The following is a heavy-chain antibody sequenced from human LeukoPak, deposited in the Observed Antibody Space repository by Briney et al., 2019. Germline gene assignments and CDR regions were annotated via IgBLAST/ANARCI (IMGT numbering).Heavy chain of an antibody. Sequence: SETLSLTCTVSGYSISSGYYWGWIRQPPGKGLEWIGSIYHSGSTYYNPSLQSRVTISVDTSKNQFSLKLSSVTAADTAVYYCARLGLLRPLDYWGQGTLVTVSS. J-gene: IGHJ4*02. CDR3: ARLGLLRPLDY. V-gene: IGHV4-38-2*02. D-gene: IGHD3-22*01. CDR1: GYSISSGYY. CDR2: IYHSGST.